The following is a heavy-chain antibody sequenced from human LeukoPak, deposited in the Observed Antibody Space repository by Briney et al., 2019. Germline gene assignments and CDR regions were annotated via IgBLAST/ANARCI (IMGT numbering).Heavy chain of an antibody. V-gene: IGHV1-2*02. Sequence: ASVKVSCTASGYTFTGYYMHWVRQAPGQGLEWMGWINPNSGGTNYAQKFQGRATMTRDTSISTAYMELSRLRSDDTAVYYCARRGRRLGKYAFDIWGQGTMVTVSS. CDR3: ARRGRRLGKYAFDI. J-gene: IGHJ3*02. D-gene: IGHD3-16*01. CDR2: INPNSGGT. CDR1: GYTFTGYY.